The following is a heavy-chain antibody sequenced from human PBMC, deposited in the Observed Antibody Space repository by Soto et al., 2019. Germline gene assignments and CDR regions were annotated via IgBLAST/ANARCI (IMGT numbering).Heavy chain of an antibody. CDR2: INPSGGST. D-gene: IGHD3-22*01. V-gene: IGHV1-46*01. J-gene: IGHJ6*02. CDR3: ASKRITMIVVVIHVYYYGMDV. Sequence: GASVKVSCKASGYTFTSYYIHWVRQAPGQGLEWVGIINPSGGSTSYAQKFQGRVTMTRDTSTSTAYMELRSLRSDDTAVYYCASKRITMIVVVIHVYYYGMDVWGQGTTVTVSS. CDR1: GYTFTSYY.